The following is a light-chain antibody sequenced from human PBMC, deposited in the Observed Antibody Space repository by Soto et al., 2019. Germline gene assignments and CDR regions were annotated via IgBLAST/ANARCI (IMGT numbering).Light chain of an antibody. Sequence: DIQMTQSPSTLSASVGDRVTITCRASQSISSWLAWYQQKPGKAPKLLIYDASSLDSAVHSRFSGSGSGTEFTLTISSLQPDDFATYYCQQYNSYSPKTFRQWTKVDIK. J-gene: IGKJ1*01. CDR2: DAS. V-gene: IGKV1-5*01. CDR1: QSISSW. CDR3: QQYNSYSPKT.